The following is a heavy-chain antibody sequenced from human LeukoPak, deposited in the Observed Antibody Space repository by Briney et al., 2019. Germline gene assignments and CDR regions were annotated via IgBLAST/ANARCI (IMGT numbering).Heavy chain of an antibody. CDR3: ARWGGSDGYNSAFDV. J-gene: IGHJ3*01. CDR1: GDSISSSTCN. CDR2: TSQSGNS. Sequence: SQTLSLTCKVSGDSISSSTCNWSWIRQSPGKALEWIGYTSQSGNSYFTPSLKSRATISVDRSKNHFSLTLISVTAADTAVYYCARWGGSDGYNSAFDVWGQGTMVTVSS. V-gene: IGHV4-30-2*06. D-gene: IGHD5-24*01.